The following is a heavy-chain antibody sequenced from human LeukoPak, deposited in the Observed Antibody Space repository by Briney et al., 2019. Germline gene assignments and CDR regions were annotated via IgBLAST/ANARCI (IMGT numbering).Heavy chain of an antibody. J-gene: IGHJ6*03. CDR2: IYYSGST. CDR3: AFGGSGYTHYYYYYYMDV. V-gene: IGHV4-59*01. CDR1: GGSISSYY. Sequence: SETLSLTCTVSGGSISSYYWSWIRQPPGKGLEWIGYIYYSGSTNYNPSLKSRVTISVDTSKNQFSLKLSSVTAADTAAYYCAFGGSGYTHYYYYYYMDVWGKGTTVTVSS. D-gene: IGHD3-3*01.